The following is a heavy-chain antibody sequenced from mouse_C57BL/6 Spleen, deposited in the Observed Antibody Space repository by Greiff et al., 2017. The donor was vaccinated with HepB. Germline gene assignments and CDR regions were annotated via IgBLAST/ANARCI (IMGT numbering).Heavy chain of an antibody. J-gene: IGHJ2*01. CDR3: TRSGTTVVARGYFDY. CDR2: IDPETGGT. Sequence: VKLVESGAELVRPGASVTLSCKASGYTFTDYEMHWVKQTPVHGLEWIGAIDPETGGTAYNQKFKGKAILTADKSSSTAYMELRSLTSEDSAVYYCTRSGTTVVARGYFDYWGQGTTLTVSS. V-gene: IGHV1-15*01. CDR1: GYTFTDYE. D-gene: IGHD1-1*01.